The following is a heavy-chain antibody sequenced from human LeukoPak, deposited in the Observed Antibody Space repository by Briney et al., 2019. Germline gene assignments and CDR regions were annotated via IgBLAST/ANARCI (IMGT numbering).Heavy chain of an antibody. D-gene: IGHD2-2*01. Sequence: GGSLRLSCAASGFTFSSYGMNWVRQAPGKGLEWVAFIRFDGRDKYYADSVKGRFTISRDNAKNSLYLQMNSLRAEDTAVYYCARLSDTEGSSTSYRASDIWGQGTLVAVSS. CDR1: GFTFSSYG. V-gene: IGHV3-30*02. J-gene: IGHJ3*02. CDR2: IRFDGRDK. CDR3: ARLSDTEGSSTSYRASDI.